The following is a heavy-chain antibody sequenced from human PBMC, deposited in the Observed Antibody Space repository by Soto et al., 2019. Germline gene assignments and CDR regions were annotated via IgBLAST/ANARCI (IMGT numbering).Heavy chain of an antibody. Sequence: GGSLRLSCAASGFTFISYWMSWVRQAPGKGLEWVANIKQDGSEKYYVDSVKGRFTISRDNAKNSLYLQMNSLRAEDTAVYYCARDPGGTDFWSGYWTSNYYYMDVWGKGTTVTVSS. CDR3: ARDPGGTDFWSGYWTSNYYYMDV. J-gene: IGHJ6*03. D-gene: IGHD3-3*01. V-gene: IGHV3-7*01. CDR2: IKQDGSEK. CDR1: GFTFISYW.